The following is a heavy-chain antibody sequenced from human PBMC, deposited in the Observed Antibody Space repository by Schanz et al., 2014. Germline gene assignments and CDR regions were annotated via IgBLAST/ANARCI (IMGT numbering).Heavy chain of an antibody. V-gene: IGHV3-33*06. J-gene: IGHJ4*02. Sequence: QVQLVESGGTLVKPGGSLRLSCVVSGFTFSDYYMSWIRQAPGKGLEWVAVIWYDGTDRYYADSVKGRFTISRDNSKNTLYLQMNSLRAEDTAIYYCVKGGTNTLDSWGQGTLVTVSS. CDR3: VKGGTNTLDS. CDR2: IWYDGTDR. CDR1: GFTFSDYY.